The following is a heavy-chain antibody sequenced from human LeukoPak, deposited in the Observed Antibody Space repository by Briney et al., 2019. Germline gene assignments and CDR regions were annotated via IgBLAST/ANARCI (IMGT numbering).Heavy chain of an antibody. CDR1: GGTFSSYT. V-gene: IGHV1-69*02. J-gene: IGHJ5*02. CDR3: AQTHYDFWSGHYTVWFDP. Sequence: SVKVSCKASGGTFSSYTISWVRQAPGQGLEWMGRIIPILGIANYAQRFQGRVTITADKSTSTAYMELSSLRSEDTAVYYCAQTHYDFWSGHYTVWFDPWGQGTLVTVSS. CDR2: IIPILGIA. D-gene: IGHD3-3*01.